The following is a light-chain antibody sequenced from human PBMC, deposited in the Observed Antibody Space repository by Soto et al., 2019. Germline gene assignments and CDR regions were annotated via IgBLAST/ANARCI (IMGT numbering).Light chain of an antibody. Sequence: SVLTQPRSVSGSPGQSVTISCTGSSIGGVNYFSWYHQHPGKAPRVVIYDVYKRPAGVPDRFSGSKSGNTASLTISGLQDDEEADYYCCTYSGIYSYVFGSGTKLTVL. J-gene: IGLJ1*01. V-gene: IGLV2-11*01. CDR2: DVY. CDR3: CTYSGIYSYV. CDR1: SIGGVNY.